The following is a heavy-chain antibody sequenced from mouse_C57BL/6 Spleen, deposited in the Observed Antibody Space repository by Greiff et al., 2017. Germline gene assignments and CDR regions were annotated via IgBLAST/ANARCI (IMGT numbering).Heavy chain of an antibody. CDR1: GFTFSSYA. D-gene: IGHD2-12*01. CDR2: ISDGGSYT. V-gene: IGHV5-4*03. CDR3: ARLRGDYFDY. J-gene: IGHJ2*01. Sequence: EVNLVESGGGLVKPGGSLKLSCAASGFTFSSYAMSWVRQTPEKRLEWVATISDGGSYTYYPDNVKGRFTISRDNAKNNLYLQMSHLKSEDTAMYYCARLRGDYFDYWGQGTTLTVSS.